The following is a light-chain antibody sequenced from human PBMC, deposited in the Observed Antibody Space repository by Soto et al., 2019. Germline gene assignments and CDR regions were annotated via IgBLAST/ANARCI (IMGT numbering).Light chain of an antibody. V-gene: IGKV1-5*01. CDR1: QSISSW. J-gene: IGKJ2*01. CDR3: QQYNSYSLYT. CDR2: DAS. Sequence: DIQMTQSPSTLSASVGDRVTITCRASQSISSWLAWYQQKPGKAPKLLIYDASSLESGVPSRFSSSRSGTAFTLTISRLQTDYFATYYCQQYNSYSLYTFGQGTKLEIK.